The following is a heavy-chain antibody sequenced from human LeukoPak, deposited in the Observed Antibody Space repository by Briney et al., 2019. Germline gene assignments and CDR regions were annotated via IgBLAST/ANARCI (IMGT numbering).Heavy chain of an antibody. J-gene: IGHJ6*02. CDR1: GGSFSGYY. CDR3: ASIKYYYGMDV. CDR2: INHSGST. V-gene: IGHV4-34*01. Sequence: PSETLSLTCAVYGGSFSGYYWSWIRQPPGKGLEWIGEINHSGSTNYNPSLKSRVTISVDTSKNQFSLKLGSVTAADTAVYYCASIKYYYGMDVWGQGTTVTVSS.